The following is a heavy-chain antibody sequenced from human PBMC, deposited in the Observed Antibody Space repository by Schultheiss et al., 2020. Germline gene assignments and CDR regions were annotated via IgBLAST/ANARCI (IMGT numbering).Heavy chain of an antibody. V-gene: IGHV4-34*09. Sequence: SETLSLTCAVYGGSFSDHYWTWTRQSPGKGLEWIGYIYYSGSTYYNPSLKSRVTISVDTSKNQFSLKLSSVTAADTAVYYCARTVVPAAIGGNWFDPWGQGTLVTVSS. D-gene: IGHD2-2*02. CDR3: ARTVVPAAIGGNWFDP. J-gene: IGHJ5*02. CDR1: GGSFSDHY. CDR2: IYYSGST.